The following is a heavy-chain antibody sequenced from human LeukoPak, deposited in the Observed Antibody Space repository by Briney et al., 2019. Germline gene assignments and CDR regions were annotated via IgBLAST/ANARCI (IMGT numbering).Heavy chain of an antibody. CDR2: IKQDGSAK. D-gene: IGHD2-21*01. V-gene: IGHV3-7*01. CDR3: ATGEGH. Sequence: GGSLRLSCSASGFIFSSDWMKWVRRAPGKGLEWVATIKQDGSAKYYVDSVKGRFTISRDNAKKTLYLEMNTLRAEDTAVYYCATGEGHWGQGTLVTVSS. CDR1: GFIFSSDW. J-gene: IGHJ4*02.